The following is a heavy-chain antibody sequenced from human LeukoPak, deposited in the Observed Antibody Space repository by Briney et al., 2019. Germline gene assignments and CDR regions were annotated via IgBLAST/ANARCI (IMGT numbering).Heavy chain of an antibody. D-gene: IGHD1-1*01. CDR3: ARDRTTSTRGSFPI. CDR1: GGSISSGGYY. CDR2: IYTSGST. J-gene: IGHJ3*02. Sequence: SQTLSLTCTVSGGSISSGGYYWSWIRQPAGKGLEWIGRIYTSGSTNYNPSLKSRVTISVDTSKNSFSLNLRSVTAADTAVYYCARDRTTSTRGSFPIWGQGTMVTVSS. V-gene: IGHV4-61*02.